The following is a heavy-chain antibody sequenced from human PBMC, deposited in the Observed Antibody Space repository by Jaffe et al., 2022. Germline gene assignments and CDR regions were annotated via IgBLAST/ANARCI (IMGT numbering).Heavy chain of an antibody. Sequence: QLQLQESGPGLVKPSETLSLTCTVSGGSISSSSYYWGWIRQPPGKGLEWIGSIYYSGSTYYNPSLKSRVTISVDTSKNQFSLKLSSVTAADTAVYYCARPRDDYSNYDGIGWFDPWGQGTLVTVSS. CDR2: IYYSGST. J-gene: IGHJ5*02. CDR3: ARPRDDYSNYDGIGWFDP. CDR1: GGSISSSSYY. V-gene: IGHV4-39*01. D-gene: IGHD4-4*01.